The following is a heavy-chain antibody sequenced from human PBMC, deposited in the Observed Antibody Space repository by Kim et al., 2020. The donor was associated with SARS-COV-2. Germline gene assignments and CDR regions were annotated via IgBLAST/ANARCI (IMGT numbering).Heavy chain of an antibody. CDR1: GYTFTGYY. V-gene: IGHV1-2*02. D-gene: IGHD6-13*01. CDR2: INPDSGGT. CDR3: ARSPPGDRSSWSQTRFDY. J-gene: IGHJ4*02. Sequence: ASVKVSCKASGYTFTGYYMHWVRQAPGQGLEWMGWINPDSGGTNYAQKFQGRVTMTRDTSISTAYMELSRLRSDDTAVYYCARSPPGDRSSWSQTRFDYWGQGTLVTVSS.